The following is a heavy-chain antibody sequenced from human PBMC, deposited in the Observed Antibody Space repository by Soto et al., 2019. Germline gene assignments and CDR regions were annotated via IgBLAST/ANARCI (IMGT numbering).Heavy chain of an antibody. V-gene: IGHV1-18*01. CDR1: GYTFTSYG. CDR2: ISAYNGNT. CDR3: ARDQTTVITNHYYGMDV. Sequence: QVQLVQSGAVVKKPGASVKVSCKASGYTFTSYGISWVRQAPGQGLEWMGWISAYNGNTNYAQKLQGRVTMTTDTSTSTAYMELRSLRSDDTAVYYCARDQTTVITNHYYGMDVWGQGTTVTVSS. D-gene: IGHD4-17*01. J-gene: IGHJ6*02.